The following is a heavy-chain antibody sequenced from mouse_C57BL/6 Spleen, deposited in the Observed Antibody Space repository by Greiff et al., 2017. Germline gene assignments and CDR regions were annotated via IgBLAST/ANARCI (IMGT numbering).Heavy chain of an antibody. Sequence: EVQLVESGGGLVQPGGSMKLSCVASGFTFSNYWMNWVRQSPEKGLEWVAQIRLKSDNYATHYAESVKGRFTISRDDSKSSVYLQMNNLRAEDTGIYYCTADSSGYGYWGQGTTLTVSS. CDR2: IRLKSDNYAT. CDR3: TADSSGYGY. V-gene: IGHV6-3*01. CDR1: GFTFSNYW. D-gene: IGHD3-2*02. J-gene: IGHJ2*01.